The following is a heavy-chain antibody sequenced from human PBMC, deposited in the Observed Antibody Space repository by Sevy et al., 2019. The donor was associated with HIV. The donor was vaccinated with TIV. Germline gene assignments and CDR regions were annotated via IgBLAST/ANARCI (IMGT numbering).Heavy chain of an antibody. J-gene: IGHJ3*02. CDR2: ISAYNGNT. Sequence: ASVKVSCKASFYPFTSYGFSWVRQAPGQGLEWMGWISAYNGNTIYAQRVQGRVTMTTDTSTSTAYMELRSLRSDDTAVYYCARDLAAAPRGAFDTWGRGTMVTVSS. V-gene: IGHV1-18*01. CDR3: ARDLAAAPRGAFDT. D-gene: IGHD6-13*01. CDR1: FYPFTSYG.